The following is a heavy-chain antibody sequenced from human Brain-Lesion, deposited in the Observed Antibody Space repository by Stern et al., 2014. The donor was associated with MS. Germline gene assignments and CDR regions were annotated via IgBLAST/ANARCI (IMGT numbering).Heavy chain of an antibody. CDR1: GGSISSGNYH. CDR2: IYHSGST. V-gene: IGHV4-31*03. Sequence: QVQLQQSGPGLVKPSQTLSLTCTVSGGSISSGNYHWSWIRQHPGKGLEWIGSIYHSGSTYYNPPLKSRVTTSIDTSKNQFSLKLSSVTAADTAVYYCARGSREVLLPRFYFDYWGQGTLVTVSS. D-gene: IGHD3-3*01. CDR3: ARGSREVLLPRFYFDY. J-gene: IGHJ4*02.